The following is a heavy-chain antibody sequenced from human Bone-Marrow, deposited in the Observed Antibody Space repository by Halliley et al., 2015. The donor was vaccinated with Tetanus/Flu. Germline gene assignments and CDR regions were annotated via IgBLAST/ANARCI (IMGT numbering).Heavy chain of an antibody. CDR3: ARDFSTYARTSGFDI. V-gene: IGHV3-21*01. Sequence: SLRLSCAASGFSFSAYNMNWVRQAPGKGLEWVSYISDTSSHIYYADSLKGRFTISRDNAKNSLYLQMNSLTAEDTAVYYCARDFSTYARTSGFDIWAQGTMVTVSS. CDR2: ISDTSSHI. J-gene: IGHJ3*02. CDR1: GFSFSAYN. D-gene: IGHD4-4*01.